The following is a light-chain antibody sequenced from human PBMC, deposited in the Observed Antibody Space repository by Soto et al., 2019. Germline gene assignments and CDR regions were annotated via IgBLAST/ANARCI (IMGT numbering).Light chain of an antibody. CDR2: EVN. CDR1: SGDIGSYNL. J-gene: IGLJ1*01. CDR3: SSYTTSSTYV. V-gene: IGLV2-14*02. Sequence: QSVLTQPASVSGSPGQSITISCTGTSGDIGSYNLVSWYQHHPGKAPQLMIYEVNKRPSGVSDRFSGSKSGNTASLTISGLQSEDETDYYCSSYTTSSTYVFGTGTKVT.